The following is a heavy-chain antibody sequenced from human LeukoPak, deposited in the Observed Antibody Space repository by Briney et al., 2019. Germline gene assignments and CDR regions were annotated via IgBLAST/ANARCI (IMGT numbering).Heavy chain of an antibody. J-gene: IGHJ6*03. Sequence: GASVKVSGKASGYTFTSYDINWVRQATGQGLEWMGWMNPNSGNTGYAQKFQGRVTITRNTSISTAYMELSSLRSEDTAVYYCAKGYCSSTSCYGPRGYYYYMDVWGKGTTVTVSS. D-gene: IGHD2-2*01. V-gene: IGHV1-8*03. CDR1: GYTFTSYD. CDR3: AKGYCSSTSCYGPRGYYYYMDV. CDR2: MNPNSGNT.